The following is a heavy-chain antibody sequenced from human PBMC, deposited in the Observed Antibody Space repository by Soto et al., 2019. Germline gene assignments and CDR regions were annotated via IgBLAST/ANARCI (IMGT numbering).Heavy chain of an antibody. CDR3: VRDIAYCSGGSCYTYALDV. CDR2: INTDGSSI. D-gene: IGHD2-15*01. CDR1: GFTLSNYW. Sequence: GGSLRLSCAVSGFTLSNYWVHWVRQAPGKGLVWVSHINTDGSSINYADSVKGRFTISRDNAKNTLYLQMNSLRAEDTAVYYCVRDIAYCSGGSCYTYALDVWGQVTTVTVSS. V-gene: IGHV3-74*01. J-gene: IGHJ6*02.